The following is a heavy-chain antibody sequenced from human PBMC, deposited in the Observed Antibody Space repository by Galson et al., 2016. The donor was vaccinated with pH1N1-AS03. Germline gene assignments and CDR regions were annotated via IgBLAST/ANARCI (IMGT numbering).Heavy chain of an antibody. CDR2: IIIGRRLPH. J-gene: IGHJ4*02. Sequence: ETLSLTCTVSRGSFGGAYWTWIRQPPGKGLEWLGEIIIGRRLPHTYNPSLKRRDNISIDPSRGEWSLRLRSVTAADTGVYYCARRPTGIDYWGQGSQVTVSS. CDR3: ARRPTGIDY. CDR1: RGSFGGAY. D-gene: IGHD3-10*01. V-gene: IGHV4-34*12.